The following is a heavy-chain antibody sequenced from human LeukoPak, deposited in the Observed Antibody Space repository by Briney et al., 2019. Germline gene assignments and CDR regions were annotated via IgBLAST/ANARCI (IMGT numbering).Heavy chain of an antibody. CDR3: VKDVGGSYAFDY. D-gene: IGHD1-26*01. CDR2: INDNGRRT. CDR1: GFTFSRYA. Sequence: PGGSLRLSCSASGFTFSRYAMHWVRQAPGKGLEYVSGINDNGRRTHYGDSVKGRFSISRDNSKNTLHLQMSTLRAEDTARYYCVKDVGGSYAFDYWGQGILVTVAS. V-gene: IGHV3-64D*09. J-gene: IGHJ4*02.